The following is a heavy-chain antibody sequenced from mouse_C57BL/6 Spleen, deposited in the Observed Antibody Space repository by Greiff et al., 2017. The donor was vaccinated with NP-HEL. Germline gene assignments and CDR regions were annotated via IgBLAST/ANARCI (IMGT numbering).Heavy chain of an antibody. CDR1: GFSLTSYG. Sequence: VKLVESGPGLVAPSQSLSITCTVSGFSLTSYGVHWVRQPPGKGLEWLVVIWSDGSTPYNSALKSRLSISKDNSKSQVFLKMNSLQTDDTAMYYCARHSYYYGSSYNAMDYWGQGTSVTVSS. CDR3: ARHSYYYGSSYNAMDY. CDR2: IWSDGST. V-gene: IGHV2-6-1*01. J-gene: IGHJ4*01. D-gene: IGHD1-1*01.